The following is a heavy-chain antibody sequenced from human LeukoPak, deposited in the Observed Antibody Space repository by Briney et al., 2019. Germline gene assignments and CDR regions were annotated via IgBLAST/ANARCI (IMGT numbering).Heavy chain of an antibody. CDR1: GGSISSSNW. J-gene: IGHJ5*02. CDR2: IYHSGST. Sequence: SETLSLTCAVSGGSISSSNWWSWARQPPGKGLEWIGEIYHSGSTNYNPSLKSRVTISVDRSKNQFSLKLSSVTAADTAVYYCARAEGALWFGELEANWFDPWGQGTLVTVSS. CDR3: ARAEGALWFGELEANWFDP. V-gene: IGHV4-4*02. D-gene: IGHD3-10*01.